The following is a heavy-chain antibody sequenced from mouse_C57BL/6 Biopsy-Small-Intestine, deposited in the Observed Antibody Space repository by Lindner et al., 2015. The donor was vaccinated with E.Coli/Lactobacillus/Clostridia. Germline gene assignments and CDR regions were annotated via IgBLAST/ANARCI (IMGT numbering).Heavy chain of an antibody. V-gene: IGHV1-7*01. D-gene: IGHD6-1*01. CDR1: RYTFTSYG. CDR2: ISADHTNT. J-gene: IGHJ4*01. CDR3: ARDRRDAVAGTDY. Sequence: SVKVSCKASRYTFTSYGISWVRQAPGQGLEWMGWISADHTNTKYAQKFQGRVTLTTDTSTNTFYMELRSLRSDGTAVYYCARDRRDAVAGTDYWGQGTLVTVSS.